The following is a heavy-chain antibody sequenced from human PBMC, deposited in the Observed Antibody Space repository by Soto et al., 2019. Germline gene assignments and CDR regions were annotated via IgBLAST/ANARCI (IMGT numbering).Heavy chain of an antibody. CDR2: ISGSGGST. J-gene: IGHJ4*02. CDR1: GFTFSSYA. Sequence: GGSLRLSCAASGFTFSSYAMSWVRQAPGKGLEWVSAISGSGGSTYYADSVKGRFTISRDSSKNTLYLQMNSLRAEDTAVYYCAKDRATMVRGVIITLPSDYWGQGTLVTVSS. V-gene: IGHV3-23*01. CDR3: AKDRATMVRGVIITLPSDY. D-gene: IGHD3-10*01.